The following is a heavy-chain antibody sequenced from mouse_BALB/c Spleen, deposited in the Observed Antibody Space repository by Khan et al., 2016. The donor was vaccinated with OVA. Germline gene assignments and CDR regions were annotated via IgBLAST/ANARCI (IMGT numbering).Heavy chain of an antibody. CDR2: ISYSGST. V-gene: IGHV3-2*02. D-gene: IGHD1-2*01. J-gene: IGHJ2*01. CDR1: GYSITSGYG. CDR3: ARTARIKY. Sequence: DVKLQESGPGLVKPSQSLSLTCTVTGYSITSGYGWNWIRQFPGNKLEWMGYISYSGSTNYNPSLKSRISITRDTSKNQFFLQLNSVTTEDTATYYCARTARIKYWGQGTTHTVSS.